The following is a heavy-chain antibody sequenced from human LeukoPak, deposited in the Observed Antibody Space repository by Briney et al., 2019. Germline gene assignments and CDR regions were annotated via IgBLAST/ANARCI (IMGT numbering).Heavy chain of an antibody. J-gene: IGHJ4*02. CDR2: IRPGGSDQ. D-gene: IGHD5-18*01. CDR1: GFTFSNYW. Sequence: PGGSLRLSCAASGFTFSNYWMSWVRQAPGKGLEWVANIRPGGSDQWYVESVRGRFIISRDNAKNSLFLQMSSLRAEDTAMYYCARTRTAMVKSVEYFDYWGQGTLVTVSS. CDR3: ARTRTAMVKSVEYFDY. V-gene: IGHV3-7*03.